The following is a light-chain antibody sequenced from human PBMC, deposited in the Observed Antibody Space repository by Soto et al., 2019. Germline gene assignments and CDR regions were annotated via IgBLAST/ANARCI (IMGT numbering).Light chain of an antibody. CDR3: HQYYSTPGT. CDR1: QSVLYTSHNKSY. CDR2: WAT. J-gene: IGKJ1*01. V-gene: IGKV4-1*01. Sequence: DIVMTQSPDSLAVSLGERATINCKSSQSVLYTSHNKSYLAWYQQKPGQSPKMLIYWATARESGVPDRFSGSGSETDFTLTITSLQAEVVAVYHCHQYYSTPGTFGQGTKVEIK.